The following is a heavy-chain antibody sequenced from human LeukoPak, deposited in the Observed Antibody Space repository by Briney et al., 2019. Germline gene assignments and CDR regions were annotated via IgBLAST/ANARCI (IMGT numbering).Heavy chain of an antibody. CDR2: RSIYNGNT. CDR3: ARGGPFPSGSSSREYYLDY. CDR1: VYDFINYG. J-gene: IGHJ4*02. V-gene: IGHV1-18*01. Sequence: GASVKVSCKASVYDFINYGISWVRQAPGQGREWMGWRSIYNGNTDYKLQGRVTMTTDTSTSTAYMEVRSLRSDDTAVYYCARGGPFPSGSSSREYYLDYWGQGTLVSVSS. D-gene: IGHD6-6*01.